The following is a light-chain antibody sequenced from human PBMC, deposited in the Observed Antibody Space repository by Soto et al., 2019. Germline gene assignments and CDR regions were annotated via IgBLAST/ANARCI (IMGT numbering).Light chain of an antibody. CDR2: SNN. J-gene: IGLJ1*01. V-gene: IGLV1-44*01. CDR3: LTWDDSLDGYV. CDR1: TSNIGSNA. Sequence: QAVVTQPPSASGTPGQSVTISCSGSTSNIGSNAVNWFQQFPTTAPKLLIFSNNQRPSGVPARFSGSKSGTSASLAISGLQSEDEADYYCLTWDDSLDGYVFGTGTKVTVL.